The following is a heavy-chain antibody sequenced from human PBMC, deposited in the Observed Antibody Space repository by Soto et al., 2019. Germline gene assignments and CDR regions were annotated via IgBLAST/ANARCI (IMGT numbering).Heavy chain of an antibody. CDR1: GYAFTTYG. D-gene: IGHD1-1*01. Sequence: QVHLVQSGAEVKKPGASVKVSCQASGYAFTTYGITWVRQAPGQGLEWMGWISAHNGNTNYAQKLQGRVTVTRDTSTSTAYMELRGLSSDDTAVYYCARGRYGDYWGQGALVTVSS. V-gene: IGHV1-18*01. J-gene: IGHJ4*02. CDR3: ARGRYGDY. CDR2: ISAHNGNT.